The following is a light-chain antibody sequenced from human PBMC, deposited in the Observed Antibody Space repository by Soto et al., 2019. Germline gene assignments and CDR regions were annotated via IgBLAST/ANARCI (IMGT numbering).Light chain of an antibody. Sequence: ELVLTQAPATLSLSPGERANLSCRASQSIGLAIAWYQHKPGQAPRLLIFDASQRATGIPARFRGSGSGTDFTLSISSLEPEDFAVYYCQQRTDRPPWTFGQGTKVDI. J-gene: IGKJ1*01. CDR3: QQRTDRPPWT. CDR2: DAS. V-gene: IGKV3-11*01. CDR1: QSIGLA.